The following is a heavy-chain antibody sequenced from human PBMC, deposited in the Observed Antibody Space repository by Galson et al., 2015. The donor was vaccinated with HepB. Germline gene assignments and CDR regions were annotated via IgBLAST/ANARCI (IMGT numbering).Heavy chain of an antibody. CDR2: IDWDDDK. J-gene: IGHJ2*01. CDR1: GFSLSTTEMR. V-gene: IGHV2-70*04. D-gene: IGHD6-19*01. Sequence: PALVKPTQTLTLTCTFSGFSLSTTEMRVSWIRQPPGKALEWLARIDWDDDKFYSTSLKTRLTIPKDTSENQVVLTMTNMDPVDTATYYCARSGYSSGWYPWYFDLWGRGTLVTVSS. CDR3: ARSGYSSGWYPWYFDL.